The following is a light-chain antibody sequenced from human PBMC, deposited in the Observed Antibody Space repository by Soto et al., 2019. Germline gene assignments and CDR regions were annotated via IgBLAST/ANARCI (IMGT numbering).Light chain of an antibody. CDR1: QSISSY. V-gene: IGKV1-5*01. J-gene: IGKJ1*01. CDR2: DAS. CDR3: QQYTTYPWT. Sequence: DIQMTQSPSTLSASVGDRVTITCRASQSISSYLNLYQQKPGRAPKVLIFDASSLESGVPSRFSGSGSATEFTLTIRSLQPDDFATYYCQQYTTYPWTFGQGSKGDI.